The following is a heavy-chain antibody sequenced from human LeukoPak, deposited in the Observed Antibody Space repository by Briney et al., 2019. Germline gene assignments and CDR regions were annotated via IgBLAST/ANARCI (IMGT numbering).Heavy chain of an antibody. CDR2: INPNSGGT. CDR1: GYTFTGYY. CDR3: ARVQWGYYDSSGAFDY. J-gene: IGHJ4*02. V-gene: IGHV1-2*02. Sequence: GASVKVSCKASGYTFTGYYMHWVRQAPGQGLEWMGWINPNSGGTNYAQKFQGRVTMTRDTSISTAYMELSRPRSDDTAVYYCARVQWGYYDSSGAFDYWGQGTLVTVSS. D-gene: IGHD3-22*01.